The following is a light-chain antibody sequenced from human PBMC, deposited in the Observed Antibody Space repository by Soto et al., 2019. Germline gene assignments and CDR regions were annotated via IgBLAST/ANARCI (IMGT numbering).Light chain of an antibody. CDR3: QQYNNWPPYT. CDR2: GAS. J-gene: IGKJ2*01. Sequence: EIVMTQSPATLSVSPGERATLSCRASQSVSSNLAWYQQKPGQAPRLLIYGASTRATGIPARFSGSGSGTELTLTISSLQSEDFALYYCQQYNNWPPYTFGQGTKLEI. V-gene: IGKV3-15*01. CDR1: QSVSSN.